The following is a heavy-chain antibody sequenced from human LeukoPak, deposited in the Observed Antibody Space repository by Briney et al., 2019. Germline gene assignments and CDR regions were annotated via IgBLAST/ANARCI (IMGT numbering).Heavy chain of an antibody. CDR3: ARGYGYVVHGFDY. CDR1: GGSFSGYY. J-gene: IGHJ4*02. D-gene: IGHD6-13*01. Sequence: SETLSLTCAVYGGSFSGYYWSWIRQPPGKGLEWIGEINHSGSTNYNPSLKSRVTISVDTSKNQFSLKLSSMTAADTAVYYCARGYGYVVHGFDYWGQGTLVTVSS. V-gene: IGHV4-34*01. CDR2: INHSGST.